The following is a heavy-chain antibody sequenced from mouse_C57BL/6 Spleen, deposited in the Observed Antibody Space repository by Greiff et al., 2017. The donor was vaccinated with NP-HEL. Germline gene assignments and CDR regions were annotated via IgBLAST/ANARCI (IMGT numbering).Heavy chain of an antibody. Sequence: VQLLQSGAELARPGASVKLSCKASGYTFTSYGISWVKQRTGQGLEWIGEIYPRSGNTYYNEKFKGKATLTADKSSSTAYMELRSLTSEDSAVYFCARSFYDGYPDYWGQGTTLTVSS. V-gene: IGHV1-81*01. CDR1: GYTFTSYG. CDR3: ARSFYDGYPDY. D-gene: IGHD2-3*01. J-gene: IGHJ2*01. CDR2: IYPRSGNT.